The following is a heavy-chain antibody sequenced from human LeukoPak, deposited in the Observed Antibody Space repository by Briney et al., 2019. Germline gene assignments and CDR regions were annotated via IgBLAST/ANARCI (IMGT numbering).Heavy chain of an antibody. V-gene: IGHV3-48*01. CDR2: ISSSSSTI. Sequence: GGSLRLSCAASGFTFSSYEMNWVRQAPGKGLEWVSYISSSSSTIYYADSVKGRFTISRDNAKNSLYLQMNSLRAEDTAVYYCARPHFARTTNWFDPWGQGTLVTVSS. J-gene: IGHJ5*02. D-gene: IGHD1-1*01. CDR3: ARPHFARTTNWFDP. CDR1: GFTFSSYE.